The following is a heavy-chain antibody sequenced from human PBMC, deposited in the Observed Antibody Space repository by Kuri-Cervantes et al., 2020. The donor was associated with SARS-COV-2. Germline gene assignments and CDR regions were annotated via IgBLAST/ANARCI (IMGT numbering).Heavy chain of an antibody. J-gene: IGHJ6*02. D-gene: IGHD2-2*01. CDR3: ARGRLIVVVPADLGMDV. CDR1: GGSFSGYY. V-gene: IGHV4-34*01. CDR2: INHSGST. Sequence: GSLRLSCAVYGGSFSGYYWSWIRQPPGKGLEWIGEINHSGSTNYNPSLKSRDTISVDTSKNQFSLKLSSVTAADTAVYYCARGRLIVVVPADLGMDVWGQGTTVTVSS.